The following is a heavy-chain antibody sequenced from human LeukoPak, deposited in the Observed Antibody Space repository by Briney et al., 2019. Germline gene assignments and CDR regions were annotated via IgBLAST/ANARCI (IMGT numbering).Heavy chain of an antibody. D-gene: IGHD3-10*01. J-gene: IGHJ4*02. CDR2: ISGDGGST. CDR3: AKDIGEQWFFDY. CDR1: AFTFDDYA. Sequence: GGSLRLSCVVSAFTFDDYAMQWVRQAPGKGLEWVSLISGDGGSTYYADSVKGRFTISRDNSKNSLYLQMNSLRTEDTALYYCAKDIGEQWFFDYWGQGTLVTVSS. V-gene: IGHV3-43*02.